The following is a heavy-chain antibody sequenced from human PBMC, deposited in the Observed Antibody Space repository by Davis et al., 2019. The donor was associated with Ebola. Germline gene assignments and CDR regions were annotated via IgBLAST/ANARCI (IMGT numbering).Heavy chain of an antibody. CDR2: IGSSSSYM. CDR1: GFTFSSYS. CDR3: ARVIHFPGIGTDV. D-gene: IGHD2/OR15-2a*01. Sequence: PGGSLRLSCAASGFTFSSYSMNWVRQAPGKGLEWVSSIGSSSSYMYYADSVKGRFTISRDNAKNTLYLQMNSLRVEDTAVYHCARVIHFPGIGTDVWGQGATVTVSS. J-gene: IGHJ6*02. V-gene: IGHV3-21*01.